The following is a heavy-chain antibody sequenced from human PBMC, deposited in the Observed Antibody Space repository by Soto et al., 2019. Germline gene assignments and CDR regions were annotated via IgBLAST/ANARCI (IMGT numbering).Heavy chain of an antibody. CDR1: GFTFISYA. V-gene: IGHV3-30-3*01. J-gene: IGHJ6*02. CDR2: ISYDGSNK. D-gene: IGHD3-3*01. CDR3: ARVNDFWSGHHYYYYYYGMDV. Sequence: WGSLRLSWAASGFTFISYAMRFFRHSPFKWREWVAVISYDGSNKYYADSGKGRFTISRDNSKNTLYLQMNSLRAEDTAVYYCARVNDFWSGHHYYYYYYGMDVWGQGTTVTVSS.